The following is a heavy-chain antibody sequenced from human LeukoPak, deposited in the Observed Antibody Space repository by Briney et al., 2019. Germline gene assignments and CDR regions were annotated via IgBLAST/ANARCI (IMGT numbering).Heavy chain of an antibody. CDR2: ISGSGGST. CDR3: AKSDDSSGYSSPIR. CDR1: GFTFSNYA. V-gene: IGHV3-23*01. Sequence: GGSLRLSCAASGFTFSNYAMSWVRQAPGKGLEWVSAISGSGGSTYYADSVKGRFTISRDNSKNTLYLQMNSLRAEDTAVYYCAKSDDSSGYSSPIRWGQGTLVTVSS. J-gene: IGHJ4*02. D-gene: IGHD3-22*01.